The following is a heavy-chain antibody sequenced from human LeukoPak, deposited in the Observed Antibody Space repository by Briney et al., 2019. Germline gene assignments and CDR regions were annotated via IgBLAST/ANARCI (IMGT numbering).Heavy chain of an antibody. D-gene: IGHD6-19*01. CDR3: AKDNRRHYTSGPNPDSLH. CDR2: MKQDGSEI. V-gene: IGHV3-7*03. J-gene: IGHJ4*02. CDR1: GFTFSNYW. Sequence: GGSLRLSCAASGFTFSNYWMSWIRQAPGKGLEWVANMKQDGSEINYVGSVKGRFAISRDNAKNSLYLQMDSLRVEDTAFYYCAKDNRRHYTSGPNPDSLHWGQGALVTVSS.